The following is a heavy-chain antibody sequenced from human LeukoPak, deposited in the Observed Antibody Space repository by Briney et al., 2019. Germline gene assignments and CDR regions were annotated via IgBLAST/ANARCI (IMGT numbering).Heavy chain of an antibody. CDR1: GFTFSSYA. CDR3: ARMRSIPAAGRAGNFDY. Sequence: GRSLRLSCAASGFTFSSYAMHWVRQAPGKGLEWVAVISYDGSNKYYADSVKGRFTISRDNSKNTLYLQMNSLRAEDTAVYYCARMRSIPAAGRAGNFDYWGQGTLVTVSS. CDR2: ISYDGSNK. J-gene: IGHJ4*02. V-gene: IGHV3-30*14. D-gene: IGHD6-13*01.